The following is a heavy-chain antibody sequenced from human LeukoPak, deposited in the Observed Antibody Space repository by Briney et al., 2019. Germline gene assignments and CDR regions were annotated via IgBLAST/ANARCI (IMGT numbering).Heavy chain of an antibody. CDR1: GYTFTSYD. Sequence: AASVKVSCKASGYTFTSYDINWVRQATGQGLEWMGWMNPNSGNTGYAQKFQGRVTMTRNTSISTAYMELSSLRSEDTAVYYCARGVMSRGDELLDYWGQGTLVTVSS. CDR3: ARGVMSRGDELLDY. V-gene: IGHV1-8*01. J-gene: IGHJ4*02. D-gene: IGHD3-16*01. CDR2: MNPNSGNT.